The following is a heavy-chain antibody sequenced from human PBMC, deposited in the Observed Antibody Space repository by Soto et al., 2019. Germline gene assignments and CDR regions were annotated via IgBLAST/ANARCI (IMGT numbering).Heavy chain of an antibody. CDR1: GFTFSSYW. Sequence: VQLVESGGGLVQPGESLRLSCAASGFTFSSYWMHWVRQAPGKGLVWVSRINSDGSRTNYADSVKGRFTVSRDNAKTTQYLQMNSLRAEDTAVYYCARVLTGSWNWFDPWGQGTLVTVSS. J-gene: IGHJ5*02. D-gene: IGHD6-13*01. V-gene: IGHV3-74*01. CDR2: INSDGSRT. CDR3: ARVLTGSWNWFDP.